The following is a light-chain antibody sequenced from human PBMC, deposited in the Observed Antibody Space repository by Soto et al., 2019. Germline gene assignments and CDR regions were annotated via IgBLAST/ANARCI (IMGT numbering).Light chain of an antibody. Sequence: QSALSQPPSASGTPGQRVTISCSGSSSNIGSHTVNWYRHLPGTAPKLLMYSNNQRPSGVPDRFSGSKSGTSASLAISGLQSEDEADYYCAAWDDSLNAVVFGGGTKLTVL. CDR3: AAWDDSLNAVV. J-gene: IGLJ2*01. CDR1: SSNIGSHT. CDR2: SNN. V-gene: IGLV1-44*01.